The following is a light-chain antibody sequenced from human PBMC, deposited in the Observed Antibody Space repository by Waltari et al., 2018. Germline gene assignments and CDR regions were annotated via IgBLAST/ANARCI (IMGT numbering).Light chain of an antibody. Sequence: QSALTQPASVSGSPGQSITISCTGTSSEVGRYNLVSWYQPPPGKAPKLLIYGVSKRPSGVSNRFSGSKSGNTASLTISGLRTEDEADYYCCSYAGGSAFVFGTGTKITVL. CDR3: CSYAGGSAFV. J-gene: IGLJ1*01. V-gene: IGLV2-23*02. CDR2: GVS. CDR1: SSEVGRYNL.